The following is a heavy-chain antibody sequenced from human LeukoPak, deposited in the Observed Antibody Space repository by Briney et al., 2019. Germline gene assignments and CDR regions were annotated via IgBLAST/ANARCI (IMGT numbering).Heavy chain of an antibody. Sequence: SETLSLTCTVSGGSVSSGSYYWSWIRQPPGKGLEWIGYIYYSGSTNYNPSLKSRVTISVDTSKNQFSLKLSSVTAADTAVYYCARCWLLDSWFDPWGQGTLVTVSS. D-gene: IGHD2-2*03. CDR1: GGSVSSGSYY. CDR2: IYYSGST. CDR3: ARCWLLDSWFDP. V-gene: IGHV4-61*01. J-gene: IGHJ5*02.